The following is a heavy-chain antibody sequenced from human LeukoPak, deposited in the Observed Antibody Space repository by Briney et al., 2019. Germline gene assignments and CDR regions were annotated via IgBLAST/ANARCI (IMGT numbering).Heavy chain of an antibody. CDR3: ARDPSGSYFHYFDY. CDR1: GGSISSGHYY. V-gene: IGHV4-39*07. D-gene: IGHD1-26*01. J-gene: IGHJ4*02. Sequence: PSETLSLTCTVSGGSISSGHYYWGWIRQPPGKGLEWIGSSYYSGSAYYNLSLKSRVTISVDTSKNQFSLKVTSVTAADTGVYYCARDPSGSYFHYFDYWGQGTLVTVSS. CDR2: SYYSGSA.